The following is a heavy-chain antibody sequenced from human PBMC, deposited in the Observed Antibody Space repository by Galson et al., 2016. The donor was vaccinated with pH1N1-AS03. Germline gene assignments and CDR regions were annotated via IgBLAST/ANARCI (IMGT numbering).Heavy chain of an antibody. CDR3: ARTSLTRDPYSSSWYFDY. Sequence: LSLTCSVSGDSISSTNYYWSWIRQPPGKGLEWIGYIYYSGGTNYNPSLKSRVTISIDTSKNQFSLKLSSVTAADAALYYCARTSLTRDPYSSSWYFDYWGQGTLVTVSS. V-gene: IGHV4-61*01. J-gene: IGHJ4*02. CDR1: GDSISSTNYY. D-gene: IGHD6-13*01. CDR2: IYYSGGT.